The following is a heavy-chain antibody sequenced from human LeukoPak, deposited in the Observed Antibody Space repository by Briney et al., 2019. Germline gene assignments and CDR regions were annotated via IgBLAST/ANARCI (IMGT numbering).Heavy chain of an antibody. CDR3: AGAPFHYDSSGYDMGAYDI. CDR2: TTPIFGSA. J-gene: IGHJ3*02. Sequence: SVKVACKASGGTFSNYALSWVRQAPGRGLEWMGGTTPIFGSAEYAQNFQGRVTVTTDESTSTAYTEMSSLRSDDTAVYYCAGAPFHYDSSGYDMGAYDIWGQGTMVTVSS. V-gene: IGHV1-69*05. D-gene: IGHD3-22*01. CDR1: GGTFSNYA.